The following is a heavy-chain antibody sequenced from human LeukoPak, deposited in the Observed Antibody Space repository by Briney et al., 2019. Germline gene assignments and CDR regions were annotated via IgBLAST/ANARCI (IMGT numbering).Heavy chain of an antibody. CDR3: ARRAGGYSHPYDY. J-gene: IGHJ4*02. CDR2: IYSGGST. D-gene: IGHD4-23*01. Sequence: GGSLRLSCVVSGFTVSTNYMSWVRQAPGKGLEWVSLIYSGGSTHYADSVKGRFTISRDNSKNTLYLQMNSLRAEDTAVYYCARRAGGYSHPYDYWGQGTLVTISS. V-gene: IGHV3-53*01. CDR1: GFTVSTNY.